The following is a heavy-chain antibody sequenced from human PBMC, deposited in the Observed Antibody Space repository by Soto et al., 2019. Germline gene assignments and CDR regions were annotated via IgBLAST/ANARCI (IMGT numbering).Heavy chain of an antibody. V-gene: IGHV4-31*02. CDR2: IYYSGRT. CDR1: GGSISSGAYY. CDR3: ARWAYGSGSYYRFDY. J-gene: IGHJ4*02. D-gene: IGHD3-10*01. Sequence: SETLSLTCTVSGGSISSGAYYWSWIPQHPGKGLEWIGYIYYSGRTYYNPSLKSRVTISVDTSKNQFSLKLSSVTAADTAVYYCARWAYGSGSYYRFDYWGQGTLVTVS.